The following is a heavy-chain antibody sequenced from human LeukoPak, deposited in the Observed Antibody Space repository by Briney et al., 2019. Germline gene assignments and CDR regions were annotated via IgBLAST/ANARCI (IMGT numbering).Heavy chain of an antibody. D-gene: IGHD1-7*01. J-gene: IGHJ4*02. CDR3: ARGTGTTGYFDY. CDR2: IIPIFGTA. Sequence: SVKVSCKASGYTFTSYYMHWVRQAPGQGLEWMGRIIPIFGTANYAQKFQGRVTITTDESTSTAYMEMSSLRSEDTAVYYCARGTGTTGYFDYWGQGTLVTVSS. CDR1: GYTFTSYY. V-gene: IGHV1-69*05.